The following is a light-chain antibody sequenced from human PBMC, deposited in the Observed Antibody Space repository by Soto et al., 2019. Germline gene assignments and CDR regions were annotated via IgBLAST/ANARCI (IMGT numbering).Light chain of an antibody. CDR3: QQYGSSPPMYT. V-gene: IGKV3-20*01. Sequence: ELVLTQSPGTLSLAPGERATLSCRASQSVTHNYIAWYQQKPGQATRLLIYGVSARATGIPDRFSGSRSDTDFTLTIDRLEPEDFAVYYCQQYGSSPPMYTFGQGTKVDI. CDR2: GVS. CDR1: QSVTHNY. J-gene: IGKJ2*01.